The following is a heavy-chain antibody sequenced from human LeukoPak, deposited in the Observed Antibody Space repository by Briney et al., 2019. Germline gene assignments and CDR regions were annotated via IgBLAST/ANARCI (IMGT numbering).Heavy chain of an antibody. CDR2: IYSGGTT. V-gene: IGHV3-53*01. Sequence: GLEWVSVIYSGGTTYYADSVKGRLTISRDNSKNTLYLQMNRLRAEDTAVYYCARASTIGAAGLFDFWGQGTLVTVSS. CDR3: ARASTIGAAGLFDF. D-gene: IGHD6-13*01. J-gene: IGHJ4*02.